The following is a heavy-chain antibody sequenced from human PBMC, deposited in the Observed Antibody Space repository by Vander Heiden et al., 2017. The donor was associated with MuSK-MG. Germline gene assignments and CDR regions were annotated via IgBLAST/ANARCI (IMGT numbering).Heavy chain of an antibody. J-gene: IGHJ5*02. V-gene: IGHV4-59*01. CDR1: VRSISSYY. CDR2: SEDSGSP. D-gene: IGHD6-13*01. Sequence: QVQLQVSGPGLAKPAETLSLTCTVSVRSISSYYWSRLRQPPGKGLEGNGDSEDSGSPNYYPFLMSRVTITVDTSKNQFFLKLSSLLAADTAVEYCASSLAAAAPGWCDPWGQGTLGTVSS. CDR3: ASSLAAAAPGWCDP.